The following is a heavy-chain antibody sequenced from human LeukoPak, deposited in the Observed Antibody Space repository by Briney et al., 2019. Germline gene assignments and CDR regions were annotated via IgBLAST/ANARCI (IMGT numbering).Heavy chain of an antibody. V-gene: IGHV3-21*01. CDR2: ISSSSSSYI. CDR1: GFTFSSYS. D-gene: IGHD1-1*01. Sequence: GGSLRLSCAASGFTFSSYSMNWVRQAPGKELEWVSSISSSSSSYIYYADSVKGRFTISRDNAKNSLYLQMNSLRAEDTAVYYCARDQGYVTPGYYGMDVWGQGTTVTVSS. CDR3: ARDQGYVTPGYYGMDV. J-gene: IGHJ6*02.